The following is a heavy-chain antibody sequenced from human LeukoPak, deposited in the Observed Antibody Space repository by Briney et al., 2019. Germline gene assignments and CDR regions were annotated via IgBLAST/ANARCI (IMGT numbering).Heavy chain of an antibody. J-gene: IGHJ4*02. Sequence: SETLSLTCAVYGGSFSGYYWSWIRQPPGKGLEWIGYIYYSGSTNYNPSLKSRVTISVDTSKNQFSLKLSSVTAADTAVYYCARHPYPIWGQGTLVTVSS. CDR2: IYYSGST. CDR3: ARHPYPI. CDR1: GGSFSGYY. V-gene: IGHV4-59*08. D-gene: IGHD2-2*02.